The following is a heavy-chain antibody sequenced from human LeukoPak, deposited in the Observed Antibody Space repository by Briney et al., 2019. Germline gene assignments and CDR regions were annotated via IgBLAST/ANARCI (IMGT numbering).Heavy chain of an antibody. V-gene: IGHV3-48*01. D-gene: IGHD6-13*01. CDR3: ARDVLAATGPF. Sequence: PGGSLRLSCAAYGFSFSSYIMNWVRQAPGKGLEWVSFISERSNNIYYADSVKGRFTISRDNPKNSVYLQMNSLRAEDTAVYYCARDVLAATGPFWGQGTLVTVSS. CDR1: GFSFSSYI. CDR2: ISERSNNI. J-gene: IGHJ4*02.